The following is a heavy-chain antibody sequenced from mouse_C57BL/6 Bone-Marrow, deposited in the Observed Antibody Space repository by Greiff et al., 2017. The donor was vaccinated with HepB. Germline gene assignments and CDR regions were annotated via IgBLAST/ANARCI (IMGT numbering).Heavy chain of an antibody. Sequence: QVQLQQPGAELVRPGSSVKLSCKASGYTFTSYWMAWVKQRPGQGLEWIGNIYPSDSETHYNQKFKDKATLTVDKSSSTAYMQLSSLTSEDSAVYYCAREDTTVDSYWYFDVWGTGTTVTVSS. CDR2: IYPSDSET. J-gene: IGHJ1*03. D-gene: IGHD1-1*01. CDR3: AREDTTVDSYWYFDV. CDR1: GYTFTSYW. V-gene: IGHV1-61*01.